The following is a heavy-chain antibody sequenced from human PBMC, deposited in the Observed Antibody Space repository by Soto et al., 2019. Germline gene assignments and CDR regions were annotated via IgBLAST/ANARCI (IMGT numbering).Heavy chain of an antibody. J-gene: IGHJ6*02. Sequence: GESLKISCKGSGYSFTSYWIGWVRQMPGKGLEWMGIIYPGDSDTRYSPSFQGQVTISADKSISTAYLQWSSLKASDTAMYYCARWKGYSYDYYYGMDVWGQGTTVTVSS. CDR2: IYPGDSDT. D-gene: IGHD5-18*01. V-gene: IGHV5-51*01. CDR1: GYSFTSYW. CDR3: ARWKGYSYDYYYGMDV.